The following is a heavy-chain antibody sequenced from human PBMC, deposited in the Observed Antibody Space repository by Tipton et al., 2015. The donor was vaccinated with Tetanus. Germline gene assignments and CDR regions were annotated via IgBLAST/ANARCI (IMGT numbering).Heavy chain of an antibody. Sequence: SLRLSCVASGFIVSSHYMSWVRQAPGKGLEWVSVMYSGGDTYYVDSVKGRFSISRDNAKNTLYLQMNSLRVEDTAVYYCARDPHTIRTGNHRGFDYWGQGTLVTVSS. V-gene: IGHV3-53*01. CDR2: MYSGGDT. D-gene: IGHD3-10*01. CDR3: ARDPHTIRTGNHRGFDY. J-gene: IGHJ4*02. CDR1: GFIVSSHY.